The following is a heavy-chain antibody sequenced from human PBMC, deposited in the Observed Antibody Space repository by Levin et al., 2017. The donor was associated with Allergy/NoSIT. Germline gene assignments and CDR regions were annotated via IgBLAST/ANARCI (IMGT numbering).Heavy chain of an antibody. CDR3: ARGRYYYGSGSTIDY. J-gene: IGHJ4*02. CDR1: GFTFSSYS. V-gene: IGHV3-48*01. D-gene: IGHD3-10*01. CDR2: ISSSSSTI. Sequence: GGSLRLSCAASGFTFSSYSMNWVRQAPGKGLEWVSYISSSSSTIYYADSVKGRFTISRDNAKNSLYLQMNSLRAEDTAVYYCARGRYYYGSGSTIDYWGQGTLVTVSS.